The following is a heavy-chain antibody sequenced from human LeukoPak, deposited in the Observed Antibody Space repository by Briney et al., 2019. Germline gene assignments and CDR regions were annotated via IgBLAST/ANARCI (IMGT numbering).Heavy chain of an antibody. CDR3: ARIKGELHVVDY. D-gene: IGHD1-26*01. CDR1: GFTFSSYS. V-gene: IGHV3-20*04. Sequence: PGGSLRLSCAASGFTFSSYSMSWVRQAPGKGLEWVSGINWNGGNTGYADSVKGRFTISRDNAKNSLYLQMNSLRAEDTALYYCARIKGELHVVDYWGQGTLVTVSS. J-gene: IGHJ4*02. CDR2: INWNGGNT.